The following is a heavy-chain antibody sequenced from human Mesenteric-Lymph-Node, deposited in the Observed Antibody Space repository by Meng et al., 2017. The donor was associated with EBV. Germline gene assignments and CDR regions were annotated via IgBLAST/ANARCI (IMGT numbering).Heavy chain of an antibody. V-gene: IGHV6-1*01. CDR1: GDSVSRNSAT. Sequence: VNLEQSGPRLRKPPPTPPRTCANSGDSVSRNSATWNWIRQSPSRGLEWLGRTFYRSKWNYDYAVSVKSRISINADTSTNQFSLHLSSVTPEDTAVYYCARDLPRLSYYYYGLNVWGQGTTVTVSS. J-gene: IGHJ6*02. CDR2: TFYRSKWNY. D-gene: IGHD5/OR15-5a*01. CDR3: ARDLPRLSYYYYGLNV.